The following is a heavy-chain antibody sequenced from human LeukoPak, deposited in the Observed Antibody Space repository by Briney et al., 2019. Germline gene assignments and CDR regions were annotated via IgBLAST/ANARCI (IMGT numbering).Heavy chain of an antibody. J-gene: IGHJ3*02. V-gene: IGHV3-48*02. Sequence: GGSLRLSCAASVFTFTIYNTNWVRQAPGKGLEWLSYISTDSSSIYYADSVKGRFTISRDNAKHSLYLQMNSLRDENTAVYYCAIAAWDLRLDAFDIWGQGTIVTVSS. CDR2: ISTDSSSI. CDR1: VFTFTIYN. D-gene: IGHD1-26*01. CDR3: AIAAWDLRLDAFDI.